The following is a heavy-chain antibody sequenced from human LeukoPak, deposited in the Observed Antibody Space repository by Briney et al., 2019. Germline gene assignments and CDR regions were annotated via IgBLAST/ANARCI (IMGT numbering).Heavy chain of an antibody. V-gene: IGHV3-30*02. CDR2: IWYDGSNK. J-gene: IGHJ4*02. CDR1: GFTFSSYG. CDR3: AKAYSYGYDY. Sequence: GGSLRLSCVASGFTFSSYGMHWVRQAPAKGLEWVAFIWYDGSNKYYADSVKGRFTISRDNSKNTLSLQMSSLRPDDTAVYYCAKAYSYGYDYWGQGTLVTVSS. D-gene: IGHD5-18*01.